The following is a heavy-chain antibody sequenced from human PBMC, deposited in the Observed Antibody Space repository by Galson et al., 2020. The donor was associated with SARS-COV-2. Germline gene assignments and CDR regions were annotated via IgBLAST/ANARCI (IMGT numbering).Heavy chain of an antibody. CDR2: ISYDGANK. Sequence: LSLTCAASEFTFKNYAMYWVRQAPGKGLEWVAVISYDGANKYYTDSVKGRFTISRDNSKNTLYLQMKSLRPEDTAVYYCASGDYDTSGYTVYWGQGTLVTVSS. J-gene: IGHJ4*02. CDR3: ASGDYDTSGYTVY. V-gene: IGHV3-30-3*01. CDR1: EFTFKNYA. D-gene: IGHD3-22*01.